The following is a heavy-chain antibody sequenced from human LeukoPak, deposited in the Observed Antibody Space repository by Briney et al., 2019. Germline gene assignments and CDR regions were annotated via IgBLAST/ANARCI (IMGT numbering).Heavy chain of an antibody. CDR3: ARAPGGRGVFGWFDF. J-gene: IGHJ5*01. V-gene: IGHV4-59*11. D-gene: IGHD3-10*01. CDR1: GGSMSGHF. CDR2: RDDSGRS. Sequence: PETLSLTCNVSGGSMSGHFWIWFRQPPGKGLEWIGHRDDSGRSNYNPSLRSRVTISIDTSKNQFSLKLNSVTAADTADYYCARAPGGRGVFGWFDFWGQGVLVTVSS.